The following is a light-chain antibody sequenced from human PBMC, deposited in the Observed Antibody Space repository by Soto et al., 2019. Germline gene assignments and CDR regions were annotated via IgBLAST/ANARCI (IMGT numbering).Light chain of an antibody. CDR3: SSYTSSRTLEV. CDR2: DVS. CDR1: RSDVGGYNY. V-gene: IGLV2-14*03. Sequence: QSALTQPASVSGSPGQSITISCTGTRSDVGGYNYVSWYQHHPGKAPKLMIYDVSNRPSGVSNRFSGSKSGNTGSLTISGLQAEDEADYYCSSYTSSRTLEVFGTGTKLTVL. J-gene: IGLJ1*01.